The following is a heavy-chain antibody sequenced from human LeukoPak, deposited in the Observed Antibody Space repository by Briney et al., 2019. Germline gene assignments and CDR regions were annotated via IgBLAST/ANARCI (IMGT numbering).Heavy chain of an antibody. D-gene: IGHD3-22*01. CDR2: ISSSSSYI. V-gene: IGHV3-21*01. J-gene: IGHJ4*02. CDR1: GFTFSSYS. CDR3: ARDGYYYDSSGYR. Sequence: GGSLRLSCAASGFTFSSYSMNWVRQAPGKGLEWVSSISSSSSYIYYADSVKGRFTISRDNAKNSLYLQMNSLRAEDTAVYYCARDGYYYDSSGYRWGQGTLVTVSS.